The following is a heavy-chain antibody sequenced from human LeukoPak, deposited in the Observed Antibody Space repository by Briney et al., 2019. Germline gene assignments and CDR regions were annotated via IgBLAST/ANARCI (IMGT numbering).Heavy chain of an antibody. CDR3: ASTLPGEYYDFWSGYLF. Sequence: SETLSLTCTVSGGSISSSSYYWGWIRQPPGKGLEWIGSIYYSGRTYYNSSLKSRVTISVDTSKNQFSLKLSSVTAADTAVYYCASTLPGEYYDFWSGYLFWGQGTLVTVSS. D-gene: IGHD3-3*01. J-gene: IGHJ4*02. V-gene: IGHV4-39*01. CDR2: IYYSGRT. CDR1: GGSISSSSYY.